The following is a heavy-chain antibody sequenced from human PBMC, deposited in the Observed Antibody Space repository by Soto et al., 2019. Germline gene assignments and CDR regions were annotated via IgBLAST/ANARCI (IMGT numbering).Heavy chain of an antibody. D-gene: IGHD6-19*01. CDR2: INAGKGNT. V-gene: IGHV1-3*05. CDR3: ARAVAVPADFDY. J-gene: IGHJ4*02. CDR1: GYTFTGYA. Sequence: QVQLVQSGAEEKKPGASVKVSCKASGYTFTGYAMHWVRQAPGQRLEWMGWINAGKGNTKYSQKFQGRVTITRDTSASTAYMERSSLRSEDTAVYSCARAVAVPADFDYWGQGTLVTVSS.